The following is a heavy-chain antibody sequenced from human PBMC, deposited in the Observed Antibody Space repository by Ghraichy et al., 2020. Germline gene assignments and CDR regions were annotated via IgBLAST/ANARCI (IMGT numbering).Heavy chain of an antibody. J-gene: IGHJ5*02. Sequence: GGSLRLSCAASGFTFSSYAMSWVRQAPGKGLEWVSAISGSGGSTYYADSVKGRFTISRDNSKNTLYLQMNSLRAEDTAVYYCAKDPPYSSSFLVPLGGSWGQGTLVPVSS. CDR3: AKDPPYSSSFLVPLGGS. CDR2: ISGSGGST. CDR1: GFTFSSYA. V-gene: IGHV3-23*01. D-gene: IGHD6-13*01.